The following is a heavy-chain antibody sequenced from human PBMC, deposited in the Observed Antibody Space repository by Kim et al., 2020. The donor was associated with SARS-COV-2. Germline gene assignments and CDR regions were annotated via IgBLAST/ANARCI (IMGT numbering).Heavy chain of an antibody. CDR1: GFTFSDYY. Sequence: GGSLRLSCAASGFTFSDYYMTWIRQAPGKGLEWVSYISSSGSTINYADSVKGRFTVSRDNAKNSLYLQMNSLRAEDTAVYYCASFSRVTLFGVVQYGMDVWGHGTTVTVSS. J-gene: IGHJ6*02. CDR3: ASFSRVTLFGVVQYGMDV. V-gene: IGHV3-11*01. CDR2: ISSSGSTI. D-gene: IGHD3-3*01.